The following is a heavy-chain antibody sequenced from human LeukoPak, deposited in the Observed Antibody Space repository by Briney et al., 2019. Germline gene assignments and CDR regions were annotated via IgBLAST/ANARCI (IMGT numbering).Heavy chain of an antibody. V-gene: IGHV3-11*03. CDR1: GFTFSDYY. J-gene: IGHJ4*02. D-gene: IGHD2-2*01. CDR3: ARHYCSSTTCYRNFDY. CDR2: ISTSSSYR. Sequence: GGSLRLSCAASGFTFSDYYMSWIRQAPGKGLEWVLYISTSSSYRIYADSMKGRFTISRDNAKNSLYLQMNSLRAEDTAVYYCARHYCSSTTCYRNFDYWGQGTLVTVSS.